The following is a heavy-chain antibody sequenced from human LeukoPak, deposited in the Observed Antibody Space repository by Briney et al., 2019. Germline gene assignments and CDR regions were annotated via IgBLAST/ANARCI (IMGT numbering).Heavy chain of an antibody. Sequence: NRGESLKISCKGSGYNFAHDWIGWVRQMPGKGLEWMGIIFPDDSDTIYSPSFQGHVTISADKSINTAYLQWSDLKASDSAMYYCARQESEMTTPANRYFDLWGQGTLITVSS. V-gene: IGHV5-51*01. D-gene: IGHD2-15*01. CDR3: ARQESEMTTPANRYFDL. CDR1: GYNFAHDW. CDR2: IFPDDSDT. J-gene: IGHJ4*02.